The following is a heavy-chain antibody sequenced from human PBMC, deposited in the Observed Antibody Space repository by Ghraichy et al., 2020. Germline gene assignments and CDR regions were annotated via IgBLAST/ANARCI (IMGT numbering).Heavy chain of an antibody. J-gene: IGHJ4*02. CDR3: ARGLPYYYDSSGYYGDY. V-gene: IGHV4-34*01. CDR2: INHSGST. D-gene: IGHD3-22*01. CDR1: GGSFSGYY. Sequence: SQTLSLTCAVYGGSFSGYYWSWIRQPPGKGLEWIGEINHSGSTNYNPPLKSRVTISVDTSKNQFSLKLSSVTAADTAVYYCARGLPYYYDSSGYYGDYWGQGTLVTVSS.